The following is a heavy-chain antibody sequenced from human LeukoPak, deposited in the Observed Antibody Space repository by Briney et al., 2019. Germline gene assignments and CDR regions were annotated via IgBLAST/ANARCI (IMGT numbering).Heavy chain of an antibody. CDR3: ATWRTAKTGFDY. V-gene: IGHV4-39*01. CDR2: IYYSGSP. D-gene: IGHD1-1*01. CDR1: GGSISNNNYY. J-gene: IGHJ4*02. Sequence: SGTLSLTCTVSGGSISNNNYYWAWLRQPPGKGLDCFGSIYYSGSPYYNPSLKSLVTISVDTSKNQFSLRLSSVTAADTAVYYCATWRTAKTGFDYWGQGTLVTVSS.